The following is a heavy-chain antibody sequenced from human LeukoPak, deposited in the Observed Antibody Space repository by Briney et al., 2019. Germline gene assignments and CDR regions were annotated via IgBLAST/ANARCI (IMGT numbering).Heavy chain of an antibody. D-gene: IGHD5-18*01. CDR1: GYSFTNYW. V-gene: IGHV5-51*01. CDR2: INPGGSHI. Sequence: PGESLKISCKGSGYSFTNYWIAWVRQMPGKGLEWMGAINPGGSHIRYSPSFQDQVTISTDKSISTAYLQWSSLKASDTAIYYCARKNPTALRNNWFDPWGQGTLVTVSS. CDR3: ARKNPTALRNNWFDP. J-gene: IGHJ5*02.